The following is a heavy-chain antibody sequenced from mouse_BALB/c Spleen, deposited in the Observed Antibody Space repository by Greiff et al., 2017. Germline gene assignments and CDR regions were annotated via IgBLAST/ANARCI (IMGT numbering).Heavy chain of an antibody. CDR2: IYPGNSDT. CDR1: GYSFTSYW. Sequence: EVQLQQSGTVLARPGASVKMSCKASGYSFTSYWMHWVKQRPGQGLEWIGAIYPGNSDTSYNQKFKGKAKLTAVTSASTAYMELSSLTNEDSAVYYCTREGRRGYYAMDYWGQGTSVTVSA. J-gene: IGHJ4*01. D-gene: IGHD2-14*01. CDR3: TREGRRGYYAMDY. V-gene: IGHV1-5*01.